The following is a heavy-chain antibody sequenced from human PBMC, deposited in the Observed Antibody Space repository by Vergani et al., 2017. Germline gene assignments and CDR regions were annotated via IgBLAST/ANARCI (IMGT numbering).Heavy chain of an antibody. J-gene: IGHJ6*02. CDR2: IWYDGSNK. Sequence: QVQLVESGGGVVQPGRSLRLSCAASGFTFSSYGMHWVRQAPGKGLEWVAVIWYDGSNKYYADSVKGRFTISRDNSKNTLYLQMNSLRAEDTAVYYCARDRDEHYYGWDYYGMDVWGQGTTVTVSS. V-gene: IGHV3-33*01. D-gene: IGHD3-10*01. CDR1: GFTFSSYG. CDR3: ARDRDEHYYGWDYYGMDV.